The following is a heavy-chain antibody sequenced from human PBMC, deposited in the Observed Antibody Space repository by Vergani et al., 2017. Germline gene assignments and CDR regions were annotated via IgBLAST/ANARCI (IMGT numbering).Heavy chain of an antibody. V-gene: IGHV4-39*01. CDR3: ARHPLLDSGYDPNNWFDP. CDR2: IYHSGST. J-gene: IGHJ5*02. Sequence: QVQLQESGPGLVKPSQTLSLTCTVSGGSISSGDYYWGWIRQPPGKGLEWIGSIYHSGSTYYNPSLKSRVTISVDTSKNQFSLKLSSVTAADTAVYYCARHPLLDSGYDPNNWFDPWGQGTLVTVSS. CDR1: GGSISSGDYY. D-gene: IGHD5-12*01.